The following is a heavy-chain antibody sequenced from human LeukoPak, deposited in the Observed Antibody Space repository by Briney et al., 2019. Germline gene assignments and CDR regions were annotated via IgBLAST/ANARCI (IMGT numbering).Heavy chain of an antibody. V-gene: IGHV4-34*01. CDR1: GGSFSGYY. J-gene: IGHJ4*02. D-gene: IGHD3-22*01. Sequence: SETLSLTCAVYGGSFSGYYWSWIRQPPGKGLEWIGEINHSGSTNYNPSLKSRVAISVDTSKNQFSLKLSSVTAADTAVYYCARAFELYYYDNSGYLAVPTITDYFDYRGQGTLVTVSS. CDR2: INHSGST. CDR3: ARAFELYYYDNSGYLAVPTITDYFDY.